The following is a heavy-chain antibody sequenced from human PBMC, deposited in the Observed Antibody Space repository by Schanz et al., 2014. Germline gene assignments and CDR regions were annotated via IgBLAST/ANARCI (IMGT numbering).Heavy chain of an antibody. CDR3: ARVHIATYHYNSPGAFDI. J-gene: IGHJ3*02. D-gene: IGHD3-10*01. Sequence: QVQLVQSGAEVKKPGASVKVSCKASGYTFTSYYMHWVRQAPGQGPELMGWINAHTGNTQYAQKFQGRVNMTRDTVTTTVHLELTRLRTDDTAIYYCARVHIATYHYNSPGAFDIWGRGTRVTVSS. CDR1: GYTFTSYY. CDR2: INAHTGNT. V-gene: IGHV1-2*02.